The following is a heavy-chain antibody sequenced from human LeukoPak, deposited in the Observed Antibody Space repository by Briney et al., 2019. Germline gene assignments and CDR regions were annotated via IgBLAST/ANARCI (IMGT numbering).Heavy chain of an antibody. Sequence: PSETLSLTCSVFGGSIGSTTYYWVWIRQPPGKGLECIASIHYTGRAYYNPSLKSRATISADTSKNHFSLHLRTVTAADTAVYYCARHFDNGDYKKTFDIWGQGTMVTVSS. J-gene: IGHJ3*02. V-gene: IGHV4-39*01. CDR3: ARHFDNGDYKKTFDI. D-gene: IGHD4-17*01. CDR1: GGSIGSTTYY. CDR2: IHYTGRA.